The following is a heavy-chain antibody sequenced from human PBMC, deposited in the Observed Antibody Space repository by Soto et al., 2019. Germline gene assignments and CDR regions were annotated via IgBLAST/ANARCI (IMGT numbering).Heavy chain of an antibody. D-gene: IGHD3-10*01. CDR2: ISGYTGKT. Sequence: VQLVQSGAEVKKPGASVSVSCKVSGYTFMTYGINWVRQAPGQGLEWLGSISGYTGKTIYAQKVQDRVTMIIDPSTNPVHMDLMSLRSDDTAVYFCASGFIVRGIISVDYWGQGTLVTVSS. V-gene: IGHV1-18*04. J-gene: IGHJ4*02. CDR3: ASGFIVRGIISVDY. CDR1: GYTFMTYG.